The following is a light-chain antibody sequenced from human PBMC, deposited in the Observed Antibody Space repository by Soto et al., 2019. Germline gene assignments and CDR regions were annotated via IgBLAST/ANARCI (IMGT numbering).Light chain of an antibody. CDR1: QYVSGSY. CDR2: GAS. Sequence: ESVLTQSPGTLSLSPGDRATLSCRASQYVSGSYFAWYQQKPGQAPRLLIYGASSRATGIPDRFSGSGSGTDFPLTITSLEPEDFAVYYCLQYGSSPPAYTFGQGTKLEIK. CDR3: LQYGSSPPAYT. V-gene: IGKV3-20*01. J-gene: IGKJ2*01.